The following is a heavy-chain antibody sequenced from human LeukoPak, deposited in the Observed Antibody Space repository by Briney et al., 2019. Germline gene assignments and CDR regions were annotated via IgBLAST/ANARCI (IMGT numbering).Heavy chain of an antibody. CDR3: AKGSYGDYFDY. Sequence: GRSLRLSCATSGFTFHDFAMHWVRQAPGKGLEWVSGISWNSGSIGYADSVKGRFTISRDNAKNSLYLQMNSLRAEDTALYYCAKGSYGDYFDYWGQGTLVTVSS. CDR2: ISWNSGSI. J-gene: IGHJ4*02. V-gene: IGHV3-9*01. CDR1: GFTFHDFA. D-gene: IGHD3-10*01.